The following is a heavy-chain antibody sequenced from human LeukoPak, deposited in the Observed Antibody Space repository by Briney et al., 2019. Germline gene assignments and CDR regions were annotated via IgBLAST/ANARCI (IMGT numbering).Heavy chain of an antibody. CDR3: ATDRTRTGYSSAWYHDY. D-gene: IGHD6-19*01. Sequence: EASLKLSCTASGYTFTGYYMHWVRQAPGQGLEWMGWINPNSGGTNYAQTFKGRVTMTRDTSNSTAYMELSRLRSDDTAVYYCATDRTRTGYSSAWYHDYWGQGTLVTVSS. CDR2: INPNSGGT. V-gene: IGHV1-2*02. CDR1: GYTFTGYY. J-gene: IGHJ4*02.